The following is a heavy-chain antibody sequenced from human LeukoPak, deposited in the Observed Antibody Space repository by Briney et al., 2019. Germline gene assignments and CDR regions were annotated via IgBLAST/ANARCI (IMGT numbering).Heavy chain of an antibody. Sequence: PGGSLRLSCAASGFTFSSYGMHWVRQAPGKGLEWVAVISYDGSNKYYADSVKGRFTISRDNSKNTLYLQMNSLRAEDTAVYYCAKDEGSGYYYPYFDYWGQGTLVTLSS. CDR2: ISYDGSNK. J-gene: IGHJ4*02. V-gene: IGHV3-30*18. CDR1: GFTFSSYG. D-gene: IGHD3-22*01. CDR3: AKDEGSGYYYPYFDY.